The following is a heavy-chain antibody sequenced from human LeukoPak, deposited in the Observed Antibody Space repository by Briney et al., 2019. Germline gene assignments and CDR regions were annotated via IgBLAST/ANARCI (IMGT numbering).Heavy chain of an antibody. J-gene: IGHJ6*03. CDR2: IYTSGST. Sequence: PSETLSLTCTVSGGSISSYYWSWIRQPPAKGLEWVWYIYTSGSTNYNSSLNSGVTISVDTSKNQFSLKLSSVTAADTAVYYCARVVPAAIGYYYYMDVWGKGTTVTVSS. CDR3: ARVVPAAIGYYYYMDV. D-gene: IGHD2-2*01. CDR1: GGSISSYY. V-gene: IGHV4-4*09.